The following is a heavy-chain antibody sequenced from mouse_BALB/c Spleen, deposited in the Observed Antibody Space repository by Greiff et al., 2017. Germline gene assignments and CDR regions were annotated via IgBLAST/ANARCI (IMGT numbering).Heavy chain of an antibody. CDR1: GFTFSSFG. CDR3: ARWFYAMDY. Sequence: EVQLVESGGGLVQPGGSRKLSCAASGFTFSSFGMHWVRQAPEKGLEWVAYISSGSSTIYYADTVKGRFTISRDNPKNTLFLQMTSLRSEDTAMYYCARWFYAMDYWGQGTSGTVSS. V-gene: IGHV5-17*02. J-gene: IGHJ4*01. CDR2: ISSGSSTI. D-gene: IGHD2-2*01.